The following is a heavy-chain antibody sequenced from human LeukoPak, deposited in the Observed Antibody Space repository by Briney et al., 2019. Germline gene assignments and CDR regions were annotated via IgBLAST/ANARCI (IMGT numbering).Heavy chain of an antibody. J-gene: IGHJ4*02. CDR3: AKVPHDILTGYYFDY. Sequence: GGSLRLSCAASGFTFSSYAMSWVRQAPGKGLEWVSAISGSGGSTYYADSVKGRFTISRDNSKNTLYLQMNSLRAEDTAVYYCAKVPHDILTGYYFDYWGQGTLVTVSS. V-gene: IGHV3-23*01. CDR1: GFTFSSYA. CDR2: ISGSGGST. D-gene: IGHD3-9*01.